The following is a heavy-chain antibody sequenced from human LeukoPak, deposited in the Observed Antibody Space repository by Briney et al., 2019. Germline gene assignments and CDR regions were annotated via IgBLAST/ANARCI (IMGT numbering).Heavy chain of an antibody. CDR1: GGSFSGYY. CDR2: INHNGST. CDR3: ARGLGSRFYYDSSGYYQY. V-gene: IGHV4-34*01. D-gene: IGHD3-22*01. Sequence: SETLSLTCAVYGGSFSGYYWSWIRQPPGKGLEWIGEINHNGSTNYNPSLKSRVTISVDTSKNQFSLKLSSVTAADTAVYYCARGLGSRFYYDSSGYYQYWGQGTQVTVSS. J-gene: IGHJ4*02.